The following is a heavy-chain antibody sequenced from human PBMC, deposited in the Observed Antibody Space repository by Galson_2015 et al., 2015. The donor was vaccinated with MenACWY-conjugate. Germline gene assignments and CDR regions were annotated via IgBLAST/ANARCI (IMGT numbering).Heavy chain of an antibody. CDR1: GASISSYY. J-gene: IGHJ4*02. CDR3: ARHFHDSGGFYSDY. D-gene: IGHD3-22*01. Sequence: ETLSLACPVSGASISSYYWSWIRQPPGKGLEWIGYIYYSGSTNYNPSLKSRVTISVDTSKNQLSLKLSSVTAADTAVYYCARHFHDSGGFYSDYWGQGALVTVSS. CDR2: IYYSGST. V-gene: IGHV4-59*08.